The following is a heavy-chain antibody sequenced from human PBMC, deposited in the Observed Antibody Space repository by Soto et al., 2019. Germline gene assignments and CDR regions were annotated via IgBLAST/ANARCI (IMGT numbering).Heavy chain of an antibody. V-gene: IGHV4-4*07. CDR3: ARDLTRATRRWAWFDP. CDR2: IYTSGST. D-gene: IGHD5-12*01. J-gene: IGHJ5*02. CDR1: GGSISSYY. Sequence: SETLSLTCTVSGGSISSYYWSWIRQPAGKGLEWIGRIYTSGSTNYNPSLKSRVTMSVDTSKNQFSLKLSSVTAADTAVYYCARDLTRATRRWAWFDPWSQGTLVTVSS.